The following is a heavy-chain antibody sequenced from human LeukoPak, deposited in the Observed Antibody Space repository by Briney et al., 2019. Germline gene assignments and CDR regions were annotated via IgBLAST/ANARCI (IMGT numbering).Heavy chain of an antibody. CDR2: IYHSGST. V-gene: IGHV4-30-2*01. D-gene: IGHD3-22*01. CDR1: GGSISSGGYY. CDR3: ARDLGYYDSRGYYTHHSY. Sequence: KSSQTLSLTCTVSGGSISSGGYYWSWIRQPPGKGLEWIGYIYHSGSTYYNPSLKSRVTISVDTSKNQFSLKLSSVTAADTAVYYCARDLGYYDSRGYYTHHSYWGQGTLVTVSS. J-gene: IGHJ4*02.